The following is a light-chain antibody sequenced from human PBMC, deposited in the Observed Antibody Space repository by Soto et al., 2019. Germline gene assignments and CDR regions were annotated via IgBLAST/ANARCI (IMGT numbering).Light chain of an antibody. Sequence: EIVMTQSPATLSVSPGERVTLSCRASQSLTRNLAWYQHKPGQSPRLLIYDASNRATGVPARFSGSGSGTDFTLTISSLEPEDFAVYFCQQYGNSPQITFGQGTRLEIK. CDR3: QQYGNSPQIT. J-gene: IGKJ5*01. V-gene: IGKV3D-15*01. CDR2: DAS. CDR1: QSLTRN.